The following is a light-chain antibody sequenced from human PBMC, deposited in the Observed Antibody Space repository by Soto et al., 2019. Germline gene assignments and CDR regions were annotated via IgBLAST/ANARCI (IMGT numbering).Light chain of an antibody. CDR2: DVS. Sequence: QSALTQPRSVSGSPGQSVTISCTGTSSDVGGYNYVSWYQQYPGKAPKFMIYDVSKRPSGVPDRFSGSKSGNTDSLTISGLQAEDEADYYCCSYAGSYTLVFGGGTKLTVL. J-gene: IGLJ2*01. V-gene: IGLV2-11*01. CDR3: CSYAGSYTLV. CDR1: SSDVGGYNY.